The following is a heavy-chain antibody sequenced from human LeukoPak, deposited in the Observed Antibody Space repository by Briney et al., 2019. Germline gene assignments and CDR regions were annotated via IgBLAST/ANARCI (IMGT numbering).Heavy chain of an antibody. Sequence: PSETLSLTCAVYGGSFSGFYWSWIRQPPGKGLEWIGEINHSGSTNYNPSLKSRVTISVDTSKNQFSLQLNSVSPEDTAVYYCARQGRSGASYSGLDSWGQGTLVTVSS. CDR2: INHSGST. D-gene: IGHD1-26*01. CDR1: GGSFSGFY. V-gene: IGHV4-34*01. CDR3: ARQGRSGASYSGLDS. J-gene: IGHJ4*02.